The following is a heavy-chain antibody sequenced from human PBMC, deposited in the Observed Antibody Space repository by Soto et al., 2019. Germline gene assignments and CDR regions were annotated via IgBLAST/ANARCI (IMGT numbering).Heavy chain of an antibody. D-gene: IGHD3-10*01. CDR1: GGSISTYY. CDR3: ARSHSFDGSIYHYYFDF. J-gene: IGHJ4*02. Sequence: SETLSLTCTVSGGSISTYYWSWIRQPPGGTLEWIGYIYASGATTYNPSLESRVTMSVDMPNNEFSLELTSLTAADTVVYYCARSHSFDGSIYHYYFDFWGQGTLVTVSS. V-gene: IGHV4-59*01. CDR2: IYASGAT.